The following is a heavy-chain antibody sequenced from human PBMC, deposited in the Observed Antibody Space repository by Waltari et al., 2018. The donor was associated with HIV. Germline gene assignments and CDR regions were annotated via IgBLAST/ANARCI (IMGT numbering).Heavy chain of an antibody. CDR2: ISSTISST. J-gene: IGHJ4*02. CDR3: VRVEFGGYAYGY. CDR1: GFTFSGYS. V-gene: IGHV3-21*01. D-gene: IGHD5-12*01. Sequence: EVHLVESGGGLVKPGGSLSLSCAAPGFTFSGYSMNWVRQAPGKGLDWVSSISSTISSTSYADSVKGRFTISRDNAKNSLYLQMNSLRAEDTAVYYCVRVEFGGYAYGYWGQGTLVTVSS.